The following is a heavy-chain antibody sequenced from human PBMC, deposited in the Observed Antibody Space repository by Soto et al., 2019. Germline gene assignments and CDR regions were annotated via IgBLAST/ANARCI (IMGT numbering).Heavy chain of an antibody. CDR3: TAEGWTVRWATTTTGVDF. D-gene: IGHD4-17*01. V-gene: IGHV3-33*01. J-gene: IGHJ4*02. CDR2: IWYDGSNK. CDR1: GFTFSSYG. Sequence: GGSLRLSCAASGFTFSSYGMHWVRQAPGKGLEWVADIWYDGSNKYYADSVKGRFTISRDNAKNSLYLQMDGLTSEDTAMYFCTAEGWTVRWATTTTGVDFWGQGTLVTVSS.